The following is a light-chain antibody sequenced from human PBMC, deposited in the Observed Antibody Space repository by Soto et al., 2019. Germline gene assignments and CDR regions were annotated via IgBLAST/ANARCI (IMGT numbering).Light chain of an antibody. CDR1: SSDVWSYNL. V-gene: IGLV2-23*02. Sequence: QSALTQPASVSGSPGQSITISCTGTSSDVWSYNLVSWYQQHPGKAPKLMIYEVSKRPSGVSNRFSGSKSGNTASLTISGLQAEDEADYYCCSYAGSSTFFYVFGTGTKVTVL. CDR3: CSYAGSSTFFYV. CDR2: EVS. J-gene: IGLJ1*01.